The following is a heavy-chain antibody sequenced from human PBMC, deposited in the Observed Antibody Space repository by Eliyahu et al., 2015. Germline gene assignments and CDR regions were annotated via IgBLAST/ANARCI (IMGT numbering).Heavy chain of an antibody. CDR3: AKDARVAVSAAKREIYYYYYMDV. CDR1: GFTFSSYW. J-gene: IGHJ6*03. Sequence: EVQLEESGGGLVQPGGSRSLSCSXSGFTFSSYWMSCXRXXPGKGLEWVANINLDGSEKYYVDSVEGRFTISRDNAKDSLDLQMNSLRVEDTAVYYCAKDARVAVSAAKREIYYYYYMDVWGKGTTVTVSS. V-gene: IGHV3-7*01. CDR2: INLDGSEK. D-gene: IGHD2-2*01.